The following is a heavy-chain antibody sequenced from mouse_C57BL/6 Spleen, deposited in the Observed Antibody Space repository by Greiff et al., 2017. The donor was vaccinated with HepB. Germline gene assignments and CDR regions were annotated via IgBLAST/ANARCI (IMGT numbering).Heavy chain of an antibody. CDR2: ISYDGSN. Sequence: EVQLVESGPGLVKPSQSLSLTCSVTGYSITSGYYWNWIRQFPGNKLEWMGYISYDGSNNYNPSLKNRISITRDTSKNQFFLKLNSVTTEDTATYYCARDGDYYGSSHAWFAYWGQGTLVTVSA. D-gene: IGHD1-1*01. CDR1: GYSITSGYY. J-gene: IGHJ3*01. CDR3: ARDGDYYGSSHAWFAY. V-gene: IGHV3-6*01.